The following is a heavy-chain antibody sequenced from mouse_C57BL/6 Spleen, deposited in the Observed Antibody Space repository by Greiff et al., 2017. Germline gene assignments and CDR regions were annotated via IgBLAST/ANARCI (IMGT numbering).Heavy chain of an antibody. V-gene: IGHV1-52*01. CDR3: ASQTAQASWFAY. CDR2: IFPSDSET. D-gene: IGHD3-2*02. J-gene: IGHJ3*01. CDR1: GYTFTSYW. Sequence: QVQLQQPGAELVRPGSSVKLSCKASGYTFTSYWMHWVKQRPIQGLEWIGNIFPSDSETHYNQKFKDKATLTVDKSSSTAYMQLSSLTSEDSAVYYCASQTAQASWFAYWGQGTLVTVSA.